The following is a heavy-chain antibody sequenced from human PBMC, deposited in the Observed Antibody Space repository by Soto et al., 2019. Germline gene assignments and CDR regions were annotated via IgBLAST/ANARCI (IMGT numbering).Heavy chain of an antibody. CDR1: GYTFTGYY. V-gene: IGHV1-2*02. CDR2: INPNSGGT. J-gene: IGHJ6*02. Sequence: ASVKVSCKASGYTFTGYYMHWVRQAPGQGLEWMGWINPNSGGTNYAQKFQGRVTMTRDTSTTTSYSELRGLRSDDTAVYYCARKALAVGGLSYYGMDVWGPGTTVTVSS. D-gene: IGHD6-19*01. CDR3: ARKALAVGGLSYYGMDV.